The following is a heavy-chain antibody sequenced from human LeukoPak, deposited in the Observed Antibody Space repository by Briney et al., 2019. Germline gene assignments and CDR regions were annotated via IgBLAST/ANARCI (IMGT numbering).Heavy chain of an antibody. J-gene: IGHJ4*02. V-gene: IGHV1-69*13. D-gene: IGHD4-11*01. CDR1: GGTFSSYA. Sequence: ASVKVSCKASGGTFSSYAISWVRQAPGQGLEWMGGIIPIFGTANYAQKFQGRVTITADGSTSTAYMELSSLRSEDTAVYYCARDPLTTVTTGAAPDFDYWGQGTLVTVSS. CDR3: ARDPLTTVTTGAAPDFDY. CDR2: IIPIFGTA.